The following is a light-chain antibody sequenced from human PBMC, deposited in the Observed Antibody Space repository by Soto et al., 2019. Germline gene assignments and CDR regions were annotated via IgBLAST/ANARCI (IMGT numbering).Light chain of an antibody. CDR3: QHYNDWPPYT. CDR1: HSVSSK. V-gene: IGKV3-15*01. CDR2: GAS. Sequence: EIVMTQSPATLSVSSGERATLSCRASHSVSSKLAWYQRKPGQAPRLLIYGASRRATGIPDRFRGSVSGRDYRVFILTISSLQSEDSAVYYCQHYNDWPPYTFGQGTKLEIK. J-gene: IGKJ2*01.